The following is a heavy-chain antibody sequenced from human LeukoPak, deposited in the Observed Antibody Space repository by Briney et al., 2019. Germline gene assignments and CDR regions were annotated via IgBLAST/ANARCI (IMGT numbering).Heavy chain of an antibody. V-gene: IGHV4-59*01. Sequence: SETLSLTCTGSGGSISSYYWSWIPQPPGKGLEWIGHIYYSGTTNYNPTLKSRVTILVNTSKNQFSRKRSSVAAADTAVYYCASGYSYGTKPYDYWGQGTLVTVSS. CDR2: IYYSGTT. J-gene: IGHJ4*02. CDR1: GGSISSYY. CDR3: ASGYSYGTKPYDY. D-gene: IGHD5-18*01.